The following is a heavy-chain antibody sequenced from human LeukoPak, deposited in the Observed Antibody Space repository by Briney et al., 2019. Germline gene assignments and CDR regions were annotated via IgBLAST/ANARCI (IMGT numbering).Heavy chain of an antibody. J-gene: IGHJ6*02. CDR2: INPNSGGT. CDR1: GYTFTGYY. CDR3: ARERSGILGYYYYGMDV. V-gene: IGHV1-2*06. D-gene: IGHD3-10*01. Sequence: ASVKVSCKAPGYTFTGYYMHWVRQAPGQGLEWMGRINPNSGGTNYAQKLQGRVTMTRDTSISTVYMELSRLRSDDTAVYYCARERSGILGYYYYGMDVWGQGTTVTVSS.